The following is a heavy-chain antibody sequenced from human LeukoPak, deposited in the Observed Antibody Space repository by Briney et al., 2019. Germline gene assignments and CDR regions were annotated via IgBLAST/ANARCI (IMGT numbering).Heavy chain of an antibody. CDR1: GGTFSSYT. J-gene: IGHJ4*02. CDR3: ARDPGDGYFDY. Sequence: SVRVSCKASGGTFSSYTISWVRQAPGQGLEWMGRIIPILGIANYAQKFQGRVTITADKSTSTAYMELSSLRSEDTAVYYCARDPGDGYFDYWGQGTLVTVSS. CDR2: IIPILGIA. V-gene: IGHV1-69*04. D-gene: IGHD2-21*02.